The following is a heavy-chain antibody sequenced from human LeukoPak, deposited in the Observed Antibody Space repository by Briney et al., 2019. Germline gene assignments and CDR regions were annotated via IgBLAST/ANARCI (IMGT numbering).Heavy chain of an antibody. D-gene: IGHD3-16*02. CDR1: GFTFSNAW. CDR3: TTEIMITFGGVIVIPGY. CDR2: IKSKTDGGTT. Sequence: PGGSLRLSCAASGFTFSNAWMSWVRQAPGKGLEWVGRIKSKTDGGTTDYAAPVKGRFTISRDDSKNTLYLQMNSLKTEDTAVYYCTTEIMITFGGVIVIPGYWGQGTLVTVSS. J-gene: IGHJ4*02. V-gene: IGHV3-15*01.